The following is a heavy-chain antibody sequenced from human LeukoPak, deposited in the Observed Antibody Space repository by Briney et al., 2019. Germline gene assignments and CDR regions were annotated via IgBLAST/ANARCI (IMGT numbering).Heavy chain of an antibody. V-gene: IGHV3-53*01. J-gene: IGHJ3*02. CDR3: ARPTSSLAFDI. Sequence: PGGSLRLSCVVAGFSVTNNYMTWVRQAPGKGLEWVSVIYSGGSAYYADSVKGRFTISRDDPKHTVYLQMNSLRAEDTAVYYCARPTSSLAFDIWGQGTVVIVSS. CDR2: IYSGGSA. D-gene: IGHD2-2*01. CDR1: GFSVTNNY.